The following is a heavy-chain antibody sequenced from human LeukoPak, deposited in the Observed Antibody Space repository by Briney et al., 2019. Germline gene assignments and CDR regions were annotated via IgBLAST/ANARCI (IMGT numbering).Heavy chain of an antibody. D-gene: IGHD3-9*01. CDR1: GYTFTSYD. CDR3: ARGSSLRYFDWLLSTPQYYYYYYMDV. Sequence: ASVKVSCKASGYTFTSYDINWVRQATGQGLEWMGWMNPNSGNTGYAQKFQGRVTMTRNTSISTAYMELSSLRSEDTAVYYCARGSSLRYFDWLLSTPQYYYYYYMDVWGKGTTVTISS. CDR2: MNPNSGNT. V-gene: IGHV1-8*01. J-gene: IGHJ6*03.